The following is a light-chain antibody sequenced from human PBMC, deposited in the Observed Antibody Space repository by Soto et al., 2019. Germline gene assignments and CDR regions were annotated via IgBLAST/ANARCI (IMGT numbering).Light chain of an antibody. V-gene: IGKV3-15*01. CDR3: QQYNNLPPGT. CDR1: QSVSSN. J-gene: IGKJ2*01. Sequence: EIVMTQSPATLSVSPGERATLSCRASQSVSSNLAWYQQKPGQAPRLLIYGASTRATGIPARFSGSGSGTEFTLTISSLQSEDFAVYDCQQYNNLPPGTFGQGTKLEIK. CDR2: GAS.